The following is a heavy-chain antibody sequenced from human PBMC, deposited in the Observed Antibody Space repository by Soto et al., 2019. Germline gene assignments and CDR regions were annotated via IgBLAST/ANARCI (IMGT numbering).Heavy chain of an antibody. D-gene: IGHD3-9*01. CDR2: ISGSGGST. CDR3: LRYYARTADLFYS. Sequence: GGSLRLSCAASGLTFSSYAMSWVRQAPGKGLEWVSGISGSGGSTYYADSVKGRFTISRHNSKNTLYLQMNSLRAEDMVLFFFLRYYARTADLFYSCGQGTVVIGSS. CDR1: GLTFSSYA. V-gene: IGHV3-23*01. J-gene: IGHJ4*02.